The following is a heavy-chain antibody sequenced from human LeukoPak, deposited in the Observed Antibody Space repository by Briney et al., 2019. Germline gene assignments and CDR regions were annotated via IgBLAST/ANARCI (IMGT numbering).Heavy chain of an antibody. V-gene: IGHV4-59*01. Sequence: SETLSLTCTVSVGSISTYYWSWIRQPPGKGLEWIGYIYYSGSTNYNPSLKSRVTISVDTSKNQFSLKLSSVTAADTAVYYCARGNQLLSHAFDIWGQGTMVTVSS. CDR1: VGSISTYY. CDR3: ARGNQLLSHAFDI. CDR2: IYYSGST. J-gene: IGHJ3*02. D-gene: IGHD2-21*01.